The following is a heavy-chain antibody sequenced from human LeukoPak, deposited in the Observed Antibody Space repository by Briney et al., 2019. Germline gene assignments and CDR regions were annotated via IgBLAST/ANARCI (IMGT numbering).Heavy chain of an antibody. CDR3: ARVGYSYGFDC. Sequence: GGSLRLSCAASGITFSDHYMDWVRQAPGKGLEWVGRTRNKANSYTTEYAASVKGRFTISRDDSKNSLYLQMNSLKTEDTAVYYCARVGYSYGFDCWGQGTLVTVSS. V-gene: IGHV3-72*01. CDR1: GITFSDHY. J-gene: IGHJ4*02. CDR2: TRNKANSYTT. D-gene: IGHD5-18*01.